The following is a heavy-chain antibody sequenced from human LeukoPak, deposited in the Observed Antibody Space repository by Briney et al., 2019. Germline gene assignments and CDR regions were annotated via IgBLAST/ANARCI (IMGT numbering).Heavy chain of an antibody. Sequence: PSETLSLTCAVYGGSFSGYYWTWIRQPPGKGLEWIGEINHSGSTNYNPSLKSRVTISVDTSKNQFSLKLSSVTAADTAVYYCARDLNCGGDCMDVWGKGTTVTVSS. J-gene: IGHJ6*03. CDR3: ARDLNCGGDCMDV. CDR2: INHSGST. V-gene: IGHV4-34*01. CDR1: GGSFSGYY. D-gene: IGHD2-21*01.